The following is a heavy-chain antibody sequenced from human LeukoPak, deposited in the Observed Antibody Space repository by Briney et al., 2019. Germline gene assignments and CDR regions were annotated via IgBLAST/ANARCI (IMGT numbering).Heavy chain of an antibody. V-gene: IGHV1-69*13. CDR1: GGTFSSYA. Sequence: ASVKVSCKASGGTFSSYAISWVRQAPGQGLEWMGGIIPIFGTANYAQKFQGRVTITADESTSTAYMELSSLRSEDTAVYYCARRYCSSTSCGGDYYYGMDVWGQGTTVTVSS. CDR2: IIPIFGTA. J-gene: IGHJ6*02. CDR3: ARRYCSSTSCGGDYYYGMDV. D-gene: IGHD2-2*01.